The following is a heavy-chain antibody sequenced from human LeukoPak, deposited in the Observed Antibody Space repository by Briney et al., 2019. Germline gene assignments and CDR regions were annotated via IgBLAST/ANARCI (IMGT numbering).Heavy chain of an antibody. D-gene: IGHD3-22*01. CDR2: INHSGST. V-gene: IGHV4-34*01. CDR3: ARWSSNYYDSSGRWFDP. J-gene: IGHJ5*02. CDR1: GGAFSGYY. Sequence: SETLSLTCAVYGGAFSGYYWGWIRQPPGKGLEWIGEINHSGSTNYNPSLKTRVTISVATSKTPCSLKLPSVTAADTAVYYCARWSSNYYDSSGRWFDPWGQGTLVTVSS.